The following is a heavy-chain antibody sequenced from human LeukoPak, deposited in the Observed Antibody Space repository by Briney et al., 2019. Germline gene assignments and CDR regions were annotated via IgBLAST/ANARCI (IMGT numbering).Heavy chain of an antibody. Sequence: GASVKVSCKASGYTFTTYGVSWVRQAPGQGLEWIGWISGYDGNTNYAQKLRGRVTMTTDTSTSTAYMDLRSLRSDDTALYYCARTVTTSSYYFDYWGQGTLVTVSS. J-gene: IGHJ4*02. V-gene: IGHV1-18*01. CDR2: ISGYDGNT. CDR3: ARTVTTSSYYFDY. D-gene: IGHD4-17*01. CDR1: GYTFTTYG.